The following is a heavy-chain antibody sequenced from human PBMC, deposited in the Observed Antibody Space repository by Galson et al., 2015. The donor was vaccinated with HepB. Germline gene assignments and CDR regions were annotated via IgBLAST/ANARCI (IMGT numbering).Heavy chain of an antibody. D-gene: IGHD4-17*01. CDR2: ISYDGSNK. Sequence: SLRLSCAASGFTFSSYGMHWARQAPGKGLEWVAVISYDGSNKYYADSVKGRFTISRDNSKNTLYLQMNSLRAEDTAVYYCAKTSDYGDYYGAFDIWGQGTMVTVSS. J-gene: IGHJ3*02. V-gene: IGHV3-30*18. CDR1: GFTFSSYG. CDR3: AKTSDYGDYYGAFDI.